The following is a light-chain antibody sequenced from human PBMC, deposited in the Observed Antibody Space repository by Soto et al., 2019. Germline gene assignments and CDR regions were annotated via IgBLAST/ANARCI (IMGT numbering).Light chain of an antibody. CDR2: DVS. CDR3: CSYAGTNTCTYV. V-gene: IGLV2-11*01. Sequence: QSALTQPRSVSGSPGQSVTISCTGTSSDVGGYNYVSWYQHHPGKAPKLVICDVSERPSGVPDRFSGSKSGNTASLTISGLQAEDEADYYCCSYAGTNTCTYVFGIGTKLTVL. CDR1: SSDVGGYNY. J-gene: IGLJ1*01.